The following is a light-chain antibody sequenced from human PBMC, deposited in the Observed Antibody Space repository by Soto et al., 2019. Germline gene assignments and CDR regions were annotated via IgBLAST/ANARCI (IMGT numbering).Light chain of an antibody. J-gene: IGLJ2*01. CDR3: ISYTRSSTLVV. V-gene: IGLV2-14*01. CDR2: DVS. Sequence: QSALTQPASVSGSPGQSITISCTGTSSDVGSYNYVSWYQQHPGKAPKLMIYDVSNRPSGVSSRFSGSKSGNTASLTISGLQAEDEAYYHCISYTRSSTLVVFGGGTKVTVL. CDR1: SSDVGSYNY.